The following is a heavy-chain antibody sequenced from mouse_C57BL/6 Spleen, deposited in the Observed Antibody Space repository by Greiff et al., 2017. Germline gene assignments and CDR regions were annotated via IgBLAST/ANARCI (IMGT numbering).Heavy chain of an antibody. CDR3: ARYIEGLDY. CDR2: IRNKANGYTT. J-gene: IGHJ2*01. CDR1: GFTFTDYY. Sequence: EVMLVESGGGLVQPGGSLSLSCAASGFTFTDYYMSWVRQPPGKALEWLGFIRNKANGYTTEYSASVKGRFTTCRDNSQSILYLQMNALRAADSATYYCARYIEGLDYWGQGTTLTVSS. V-gene: IGHV7-3*01.